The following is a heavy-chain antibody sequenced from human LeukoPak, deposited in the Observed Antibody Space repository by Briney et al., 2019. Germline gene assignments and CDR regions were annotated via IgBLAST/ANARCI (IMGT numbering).Heavy chain of an antibody. V-gene: IGHV3-21*01. CDR1: GFTVSSNY. Sequence: GGSLRLSCAASGFTVSSNYMSWVRQAPGKGLEWVSSISSSSSYIYYADSVKGRFTISTDNARNSLYLQMNSLRAEDTAVYYCFTSLGYWGQGTLVTVSS. CDR3: FTSLGY. CDR2: ISSSSSYI. D-gene: IGHD3-16*01. J-gene: IGHJ4*02.